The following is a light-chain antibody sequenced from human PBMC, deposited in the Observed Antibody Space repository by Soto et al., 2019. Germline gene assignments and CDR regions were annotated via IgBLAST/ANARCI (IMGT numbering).Light chain of an antibody. V-gene: IGKV1-5*01. J-gene: IGKJ4*01. CDR2: DAS. CDR1: QSISSW. Sequence: DIPMTQSPSTLSASVGDRVTITCRAGQSISSWLAWYQQKPGKAPKLLIYDASNLESGVPSRFSGSGSGTEFTLTISSLQPDDLATYYCQQYNTYPLAFGGGTKVEIK. CDR3: QQYNTYPLA.